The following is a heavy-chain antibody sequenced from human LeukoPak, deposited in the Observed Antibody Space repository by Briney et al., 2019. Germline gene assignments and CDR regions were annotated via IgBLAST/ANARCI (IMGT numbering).Heavy chain of an antibody. J-gene: IGHJ4*02. CDR3: AAGGVYDLLDN. Sequence: ASVKVSCKVSGYSLSQLSMHWVRQAPGKGLEWMGGFDPENGEAVYAQKSQGRVTMTEDTPTDTSYMELNSLKSEDTAVYYCAAGGVYDLLDNWGQGTLVTVSS. V-gene: IGHV1-24*01. D-gene: IGHD2-8*01. CDR1: GYSLSQLS. CDR2: FDPENGEA.